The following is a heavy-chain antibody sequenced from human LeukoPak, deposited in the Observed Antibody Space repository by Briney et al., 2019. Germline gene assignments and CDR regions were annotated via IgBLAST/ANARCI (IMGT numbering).Heavy chain of an antibody. Sequence: SVTVSCTASGGTFSSYAISWVRQAPGQGLEWMGGIIPIFGTANYAQKFQGRVTITADESTSTAYMELSSLRSEDTAVYYCARASGLTVITFDYWGQGTLVTVSS. CDR2: IIPIFGTA. CDR3: ARASGLTVITFDY. CDR1: GGTFSSYA. D-gene: IGHD4-17*01. V-gene: IGHV1-69*13. J-gene: IGHJ4*02.